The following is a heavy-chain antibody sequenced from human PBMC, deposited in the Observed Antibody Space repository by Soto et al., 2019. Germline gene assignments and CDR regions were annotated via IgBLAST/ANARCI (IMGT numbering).Heavy chain of an antibody. Sequence: ASVKVSCKASGYTFTSYAMHWVRQAPGQRLEWMGWINAGSGNTKYSQKFQGRVTITRDTSASTAYMELSSLRSEDAAVYYCARGIGNYEFWSGYYTVYWGQGTLVTVSS. J-gene: IGHJ4*02. CDR3: ARGIGNYEFWSGYYTVY. D-gene: IGHD3-3*01. CDR1: GYTFTSYA. CDR2: INAGSGNT. V-gene: IGHV1-3*01.